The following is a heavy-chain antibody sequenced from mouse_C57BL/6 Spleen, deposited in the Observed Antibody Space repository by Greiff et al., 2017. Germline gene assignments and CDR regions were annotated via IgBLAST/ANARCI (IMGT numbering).Heavy chain of an antibody. D-gene: IGHD2-5*01. J-gene: IGHJ1*03. CDR1: GFTFSDYG. CDR2: ISSGSSTI. Sequence: EVQGVESGGGLVKPGGSLKLSCAASGFTFSDYGMHWVRQAPEKGLEWVAYISSGSSTIYDADTVKGRFTISRDNAKNTLFLQMTSLRSEDTAMYYCARDYSNYDWYFDVWGTGTTVTVSS. V-gene: IGHV5-17*01. CDR3: ARDYSNYDWYFDV.